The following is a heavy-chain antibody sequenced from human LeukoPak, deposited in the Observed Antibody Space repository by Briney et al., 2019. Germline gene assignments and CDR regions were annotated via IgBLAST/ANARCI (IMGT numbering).Heavy chain of an antibody. J-gene: IGHJ4*02. CDR2: IWQEGSEK. CDR3: ARDQNLVSWGLDYFDY. V-gene: IGHV3-7*01. Sequence: GGSLRLSCAASGFTFSSHWMSCVRQAPGKGPEWVANIWQEGSEKYYVDSVKGRFTISRDNAKNSLYMQMNSLRAEDTAVYYCARDQNLVSWGLDYFDYWGQGTLVTVSS. CDR1: GFTFSSHW. D-gene: IGHD7-27*01.